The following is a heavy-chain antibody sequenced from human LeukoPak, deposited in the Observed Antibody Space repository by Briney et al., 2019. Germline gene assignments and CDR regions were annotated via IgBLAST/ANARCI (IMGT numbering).Heavy chain of an antibody. CDR3: ATYGGKKGVFDY. CDR1: GGSFSGYY. V-gene: IGHV4-34*01. J-gene: IGHJ4*02. D-gene: IGHD4-23*01. Sequence: SETLSLTCAVYGGSFSGYYWSWIRPPPGKGLEWIGEINHSGSTNYNPSLKSRVTISVDTSKNQFSLKLSSVTAADTAVYYCATYGGKKGVFDYWGQGTLVTVSS. CDR2: INHSGST.